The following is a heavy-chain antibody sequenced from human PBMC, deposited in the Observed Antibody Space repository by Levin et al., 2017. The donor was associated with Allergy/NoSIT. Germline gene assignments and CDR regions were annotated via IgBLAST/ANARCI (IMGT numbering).Heavy chain of an antibody. V-gene: IGHV6-1*01. CDR1: GDSVSSNSAT. D-gene: IGHD1-14*01. CDR2: IYYRSRWYT. Sequence: SQTLSLTCAISGDSVSSNSATWNWIRQSPSRGLEWLGRIYYRSRWYTDYAVSVKSRITINPDTSKNQFSLQLNSVTPEDTAVYYCARDRPSNTWYPGIFDYWGQGTLVTVSS. CDR3: ARDRPSNTWYPGIFDY. J-gene: IGHJ4*02.